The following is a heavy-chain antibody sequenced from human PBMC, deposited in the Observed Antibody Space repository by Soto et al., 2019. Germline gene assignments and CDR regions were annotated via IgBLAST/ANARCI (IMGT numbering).Heavy chain of an antibody. Sequence: GGSLRLSCAASGFTFSSYAMHWVRQAPGKGLEWVAVISYDGSNKYYADSVKGRFTISRDNSKNTLYLQMNSLRAEDTAVYYCARGSTNYDILTGYPWDYYYGMDVWGQGTTVTVSS. V-gene: IGHV3-30-3*01. D-gene: IGHD3-9*01. CDR2: ISYDGSNK. CDR1: GFTFSSYA. J-gene: IGHJ6*02. CDR3: ARGSTNYDILTGYPWDYYYGMDV.